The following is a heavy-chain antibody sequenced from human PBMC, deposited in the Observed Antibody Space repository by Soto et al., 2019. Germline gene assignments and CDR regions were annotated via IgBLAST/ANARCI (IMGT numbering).Heavy chain of an antibody. Sequence: PGGSLRLSCAASGFTFSSYAMSWVRQAPGKGPEWVSALSGSGGSTYYADSVKGRFTISRDNSTNTLYRQMNSLRAEDTAVYYCETDFLLAGAGSNYWGQGTMVTVSS. D-gene: IGHD6-19*01. CDR3: ETDFLLAGAGSNY. J-gene: IGHJ4*02. V-gene: IGHV3-23*01. CDR1: GFTFSSYA. CDR2: LSGSGGST.